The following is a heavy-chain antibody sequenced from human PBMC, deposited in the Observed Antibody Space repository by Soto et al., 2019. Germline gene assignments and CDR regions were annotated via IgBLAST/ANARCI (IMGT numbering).Heavy chain of an antibody. CDR2: ISGSGGST. CDR3: ARDLCYYDSSGRRSAFDI. D-gene: IGHD3-22*01. J-gene: IGHJ3*02. Sequence: GGSLRLSCAASGFTFSSYAMSWVRQAPGKGLEWVSAISGSGGSTYYADSVKGRFTISRDNSKNTLYLQMNSLRAEDTAVYYCARDLCYYDSSGRRSAFDIWGQGTMVTVSS. CDR1: GFTFSSYA. V-gene: IGHV3-23*01.